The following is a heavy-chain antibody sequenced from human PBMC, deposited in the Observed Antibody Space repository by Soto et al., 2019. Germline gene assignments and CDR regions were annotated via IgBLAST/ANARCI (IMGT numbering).Heavy chain of an antibody. J-gene: IGHJ4*02. CDR3: ARGIVGATFVDYFDY. D-gene: IGHD1-26*01. Sequence: SETLSLTCTVSGGSISSYYWSWIRQPPGKGLEWIGYIYYSGSTNYNPSLKSRVTISVDTSKNQFSLRLSSVTAADTAVYYCARGIVGATFVDYFDYWGQGTLVTVSS. CDR1: GGSISSYY. CDR2: IYYSGST. V-gene: IGHV4-59*01.